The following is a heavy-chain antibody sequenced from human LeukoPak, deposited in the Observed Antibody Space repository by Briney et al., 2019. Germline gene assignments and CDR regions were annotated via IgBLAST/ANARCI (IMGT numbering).Heavy chain of an antibody. D-gene: IGHD5-12*01. J-gene: IGHJ4*02. V-gene: IGHV5-51*01. CDR1: GYTFTNYW. CDR2: IYPGDSDI. Sequence: GESLQISCKTSGYTFTNYWIAWVRQMPGKGLEWMGIIYPGDSDIRYSPSFQGQVTFSADKSISTAYLQWSSLEASDTATYCCAKTGYSGYGIDYWGQGTLVTVSS. CDR3: AKTGYSGYGIDY.